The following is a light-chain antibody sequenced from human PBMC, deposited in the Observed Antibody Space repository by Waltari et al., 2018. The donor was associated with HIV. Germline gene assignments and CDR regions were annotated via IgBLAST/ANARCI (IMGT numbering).Light chain of an antibody. V-gene: IGLV1-44*01. CDR2: SNN. J-gene: IGLJ3*02. Sequence: QSVLTQPPSASGTPGQRVSISCSGSSSNIGSNIVNWYQQLPGTAPKLLIYSNNRRPSGVPDRFAGSKSGTSASLAISGLQSEDEADYYWAAWDDSLNAWVFGGGTKLTVL. CDR3: AAWDDSLNAWV. CDR1: SSNIGSNI.